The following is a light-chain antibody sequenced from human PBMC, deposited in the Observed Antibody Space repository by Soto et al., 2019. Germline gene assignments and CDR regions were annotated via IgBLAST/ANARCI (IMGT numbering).Light chain of an antibody. CDR3: SSYTGSTTLVV. Sequence: QSALTQPASVSGSPGQSITISCTGTSRDVGGYNSVSWYQQHPGKAPKLMISEVSNRPSGVSNRFSGSKSGNTASLTISGLQAEDEADYFCSSYTGSTTLVVFGGGTKVTVL. J-gene: IGLJ3*02. CDR1: SRDVGGYNS. V-gene: IGLV2-14*01. CDR2: EVS.